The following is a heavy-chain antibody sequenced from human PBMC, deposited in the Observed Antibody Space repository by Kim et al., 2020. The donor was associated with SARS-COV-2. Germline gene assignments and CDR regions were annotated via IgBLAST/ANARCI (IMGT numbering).Heavy chain of an antibody. CDR1: GFTFSSYA. CDR2: ISYDGSNK. V-gene: IGHV3-30*04. CDR3: ARDTPKKYSSGWYSRGELGPDY. J-gene: IGHJ4*02. D-gene: IGHD6-19*01. Sequence: GGSLRLSCAASGFTFSSYAMHWVRQAPGKGLEWVAVISYDGSNKYYADSVKGRFTISRDNSKNTLYLQMNSLRAEDTAVYYCARDTPKKYSSGWYSRGELGPDYWGQGTLVTVSS.